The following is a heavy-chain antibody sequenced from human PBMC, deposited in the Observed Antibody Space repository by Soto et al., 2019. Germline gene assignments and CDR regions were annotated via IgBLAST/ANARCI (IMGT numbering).Heavy chain of an antibody. V-gene: IGHV1-2*04. D-gene: IGHD2-2*01. CDR2: INPNSGGT. CDR3: ARGGIVVVPAAMARGGVYYGMDV. Sequence: GASVKVSCNASGYTFTGYYMHWVRQAPGQGLEWMGWINPNSGGTNYAQKFQGWVTMTRDTSISTAYMELGRLRSDDTAVYYCARGGIVVVPAAMARGGVYYGMDVWGQGTTVTVSS. J-gene: IGHJ6*02. CDR1: GYTFTGYY.